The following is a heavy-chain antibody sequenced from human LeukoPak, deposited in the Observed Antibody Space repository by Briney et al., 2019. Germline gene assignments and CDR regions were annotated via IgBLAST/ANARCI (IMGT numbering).Heavy chain of an antibody. CDR1: GGSVSTYY. CDR3: ARDGGIAAAD. J-gene: IGHJ4*02. CDR2: IYTSGST. D-gene: IGHD6-13*01. Sequence: SETLSLTCTVSGGSVSTYYWSWIRQPAGKGLEWVGRIYTSGSTNYNPSLKSRVTISVDTSKNQFSLKLSSVTAADTAVYYCARDGGIAAADWGQGTLVTVSS. V-gene: IGHV4-4*07.